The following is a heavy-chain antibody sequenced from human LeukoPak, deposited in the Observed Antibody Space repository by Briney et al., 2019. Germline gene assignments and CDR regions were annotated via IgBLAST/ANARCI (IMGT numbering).Heavy chain of an antibody. V-gene: IGHV4-34*01. Sequence: PSETLSLTCAVYGGSFSGYYWSWIRQPPGKGLEWIGEINHSGSTNYNPSLKSRVTISVDTSKNQFSLKLSSVTAADTAVYYCARHGPHYAFDPWGQGTLVTVSS. D-gene: IGHD4-17*01. CDR3: ARHGPHYAFDP. J-gene: IGHJ5*02. CDR1: GGSFSGYY. CDR2: INHSGST.